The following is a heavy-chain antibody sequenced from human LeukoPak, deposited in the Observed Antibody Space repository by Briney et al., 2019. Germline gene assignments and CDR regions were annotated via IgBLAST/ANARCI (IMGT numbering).Heavy chain of an antibody. CDR3: AKYRGFGDSYDS. Sequence: GGSLRLSCVASGFTFSSYAMSWVRQAPGKGLEWVSAISGSGGSTYYADSVKGRFTISRDTSKNTLYLQMNSLRAEDTAVYYCAKYRGFGDSYDSWGQGTLVTVSS. CDR1: GFTFSSYA. CDR2: ISGSGGST. D-gene: IGHD3-10*01. J-gene: IGHJ4*02. V-gene: IGHV3-23*01.